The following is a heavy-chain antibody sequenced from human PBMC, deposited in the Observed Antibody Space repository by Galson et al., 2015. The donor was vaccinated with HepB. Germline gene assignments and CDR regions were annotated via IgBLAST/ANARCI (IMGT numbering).Heavy chain of an antibody. CDR3: ARSLQNYYGSSGYSYYFDN. J-gene: IGHJ4*02. CDR2: IHYSGRT. D-gene: IGHD3-22*01. V-gene: IGHV4-30-4*01. CDR1: GGSISSGDDYWSRGDYY. Sequence: TLSLTCTVSGGSISSGDDYWSRGDYYWSWIRQPPGKGLEWIGFIHYSGRTYSNTSLKSRVTISVDMSKNQFSLNLSSVTAADTAVYYCARSLQNYYGSSGYSYYFDNWGQGTLATVSS.